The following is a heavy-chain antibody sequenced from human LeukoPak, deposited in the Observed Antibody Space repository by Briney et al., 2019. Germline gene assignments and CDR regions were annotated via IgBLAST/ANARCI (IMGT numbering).Heavy chain of an antibody. Sequence: PGGSLRLSCAASGFTFSSYEMNWVRQAPGKGLEWVSYISSGGSTVYYADSVKGRFTISRDNAKNSLYLQMNSLRAEDTAVYHCAREYSSSSGHVFDYWGQGALVTVSS. CDR3: AREYSSSSGHVFDY. CDR2: ISSGGSTV. J-gene: IGHJ4*02. D-gene: IGHD6-6*01. CDR1: GFTFSSYE. V-gene: IGHV3-48*03.